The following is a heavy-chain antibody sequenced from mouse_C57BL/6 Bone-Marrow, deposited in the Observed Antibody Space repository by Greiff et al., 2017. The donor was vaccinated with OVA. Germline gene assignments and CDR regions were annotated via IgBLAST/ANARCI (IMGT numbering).Heavy chain of an antibody. CDR3: AIYYGSRGDWYFDV. J-gene: IGHJ1*03. Sequence: ESGPGLVKPSQSLSLTCSVTGYSITSGYYWNWIRQFPGNKLEWMGYISYDGSNNYNPSLKNRISITRDTSKNQFFLKLNSVTTEDTATYYCAIYYGSRGDWYFDVWGTGTTVTVSS. D-gene: IGHD1-1*01. CDR1: GYSITSGYY. CDR2: ISYDGSN. V-gene: IGHV3-6*01.